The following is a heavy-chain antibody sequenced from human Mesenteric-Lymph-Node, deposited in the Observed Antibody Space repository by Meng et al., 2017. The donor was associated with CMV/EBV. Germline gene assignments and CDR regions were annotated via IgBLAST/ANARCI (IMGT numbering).Heavy chain of an antibody. D-gene: IGHD3-10*01. V-gene: IGHV4-59*01. CDR1: GGSISSYY. CDR3: ARIPRGAGYYHYGMDV. CDR2: IYYSGNT. J-gene: IGHJ6*02. Sequence: GSLRLSCTVSGGSISSYYWSWIRQPPGKGLEWIGYIYYSGNTKYNPSLGSRVTISVDTSMNEVSLKLTSMTAADTAVYYCARIPRGAGYYHYGMDVWGQGTTVTVSS.